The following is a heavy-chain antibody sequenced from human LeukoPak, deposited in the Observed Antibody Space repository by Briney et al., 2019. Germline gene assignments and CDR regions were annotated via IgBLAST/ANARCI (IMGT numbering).Heavy chain of an antibody. J-gene: IGHJ3*02. CDR1: GGTFSSYA. CDR2: IIPIFGIA. D-gene: IGHD3-22*01. Sequence: ASVKVSCKASGGTFSSYAISWVRQAPGQGLEWMGRIIPIFGIANYAQKFQGRVTITADKSTSTAHMELSSLRSEDTAVYYCAGDDYYDSSGYHYLGAFDIWGQGTMVTVSS. CDR3: AGDDYYDSSGYHYLGAFDI. V-gene: IGHV1-69*04.